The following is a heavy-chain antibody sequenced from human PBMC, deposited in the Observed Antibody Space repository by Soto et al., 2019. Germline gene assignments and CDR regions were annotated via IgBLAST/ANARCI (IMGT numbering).Heavy chain of an antibody. CDR2: ISASNGNT. J-gene: IGHJ4*02. D-gene: IGHD3-22*01. CDR1: GYSFSAHG. CDR3: ARDRSSETYLKWLAY. V-gene: IGHV1-18*01. Sequence: QVQLVQSGAAVQRPGASVKVAWKASGYSFSAHGMTWVRQAPGQGLKWMGLISASNGNTKYAPGLQVRVTLNTDTSTNTAYMELRSLRTDDTAVYFWARDRSSETYLKWLAYWGQGTMVTVSS.